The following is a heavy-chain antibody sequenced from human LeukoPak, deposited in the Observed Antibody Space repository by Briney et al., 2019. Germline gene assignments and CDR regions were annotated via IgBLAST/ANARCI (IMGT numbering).Heavy chain of an antibody. CDR1: GFTFSSYA. Sequence: GGSQRLSCAASGFTFSSYAMSWVRQAPGKGLEWVSAISGSGGSTYYADSVKGRFTISRDNSKDTLYLQMNSLRAEDTAVYYCAKNSGELLNPYYYGMDVWGQGTTVTVSS. D-gene: IGHD1-26*01. V-gene: IGHV3-23*01. J-gene: IGHJ6*02. CDR2: ISGSGGST. CDR3: AKNSGELLNPYYYGMDV.